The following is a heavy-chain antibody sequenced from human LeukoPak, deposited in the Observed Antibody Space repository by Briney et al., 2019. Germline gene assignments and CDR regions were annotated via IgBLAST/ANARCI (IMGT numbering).Heavy chain of an antibody. CDR2: IWYDGSNK. CDR3: AREPAGRYYFDY. CDR1: GFTFSSYG. V-gene: IGHV3-33*01. D-gene: IGHD1-1*01. J-gene: IGHJ4*02. Sequence: RAGGSLRLSCAASGFTFSSYGMHWVRRAPGKGLEWVAVIWYDGSNKYYADSVKGRFTISRDNSKNTLYLQMNSLRAEDTAVYYCAREPAGRYYFDYWGQGTLVTVSS.